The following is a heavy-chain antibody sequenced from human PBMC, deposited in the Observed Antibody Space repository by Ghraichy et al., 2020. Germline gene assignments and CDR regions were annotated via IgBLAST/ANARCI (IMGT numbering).Heavy chain of an antibody. CDR1: GFTFDDYT. Sequence: GESLNISCAASGFTFDDYTMHWVRQAPGKGLEWVSLISWDGGSTYYADSVKGRFTISRDNSKNSLYLQMNSLRTVDTALYYCAKDRFRTGTTETYYYYGMDVWGQGATVTVSS. D-gene: IGHD1-7*01. CDR3: AKDRFRTGTTETYYYYGMDV. J-gene: IGHJ6*02. V-gene: IGHV3-43*01. CDR2: ISWDGGST.